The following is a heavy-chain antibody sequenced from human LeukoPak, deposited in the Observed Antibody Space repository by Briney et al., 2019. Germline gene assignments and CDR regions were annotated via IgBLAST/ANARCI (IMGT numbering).Heavy chain of an antibody. Sequence: SQTLSLTCTVSGGSISSGGYYWSWIRQHPGKGLEWIGYIYYSGSTNYNPSLKSRVTISVDTSKNQFSLKLSSVTAADTAVYYCARGSSSWYRTPFDYWGQGTLVTVSS. D-gene: IGHD6-13*01. V-gene: IGHV4-61*08. J-gene: IGHJ4*02. CDR1: GGSISSGGYY. CDR2: IYYSGST. CDR3: ARGSSSWYRTPFDY.